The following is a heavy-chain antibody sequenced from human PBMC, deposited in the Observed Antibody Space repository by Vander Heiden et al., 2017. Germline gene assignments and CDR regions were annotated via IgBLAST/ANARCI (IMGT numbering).Heavy chain of an antibody. CDR2: IWYEGSNK. CDR1: GFTFSRYG. J-gene: IGHJ4*02. Sequence: QVQLVESGGGVVQPGSSMRLSFAASGFTFSRYGMHWVRQALGQGLEWVAVIWYEGSNKYYADSVKGRFTISRDNSKNTLYLQMNRLRAEDTAVYYFARGGGYNWNYFDYWGQGTLVTVSS. CDR3: ARGGGYNWNYFDY. V-gene: IGHV3-33*01. D-gene: IGHD1-20*01.